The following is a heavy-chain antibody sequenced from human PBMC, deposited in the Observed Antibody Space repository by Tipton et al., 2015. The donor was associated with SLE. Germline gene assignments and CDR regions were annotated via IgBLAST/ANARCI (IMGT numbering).Heavy chain of an antibody. Sequence: TLSLNCAVSGYSTSSGYYWDWIRAPPGKGLEQDGTIYHTGSTFFNPSLSSRVNISVDTSKNQFSLKLNSVTAADTAVYYCARGYRGMDVWGQGTTVTV. CDR2: IYHTGST. V-gene: IGHV4-38-2*01. J-gene: IGHJ6*02. CDR1: GYSTSSGYY. CDR3: ARGYRGMDV. D-gene: IGHD5-12*01.